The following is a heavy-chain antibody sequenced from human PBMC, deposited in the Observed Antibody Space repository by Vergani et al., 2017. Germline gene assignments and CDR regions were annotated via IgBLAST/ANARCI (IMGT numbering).Heavy chain of an antibody. CDR1: GYTFTSYY. J-gene: IGHJ5*02. V-gene: IGHV1-46*01. CDR3: ARSNLWFDP. Sequence: QVQLVQSGAEVKKPGASVKVSCKASGYTFTSYYMHWVRQAPGQGLEWMGIINPSGGSTSYAQKFQGRVTITADKSTSTAYMELSSLRSEDTAVYYCARSNLWFDPWGQGTLVTVSS. CDR2: INPSGGST.